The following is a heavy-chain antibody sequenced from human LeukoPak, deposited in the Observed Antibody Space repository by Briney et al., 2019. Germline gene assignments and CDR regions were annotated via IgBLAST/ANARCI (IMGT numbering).Heavy chain of an antibody. J-gene: IGHJ4*02. CDR3: ARDEPTVTTGPPVGS. V-gene: IGHV3-23*01. Sequence: PGGSLRLSCAASGFIFTNFAMSWVRQAPGKGLEWVAGISANGGSTSYADSVKGRFTISRDNSKNTLYLQMHSLRAEDTAVYYCARDEPTVTTGPPVGSWGQGTLVTVSS. CDR1: GFIFTNFA. CDR2: ISANGGST. D-gene: IGHD4-17*01.